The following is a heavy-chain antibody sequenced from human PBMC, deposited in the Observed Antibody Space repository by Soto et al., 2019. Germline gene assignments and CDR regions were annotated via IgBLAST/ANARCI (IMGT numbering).Heavy chain of an antibody. CDR1: GGSISSSSYY. J-gene: IGHJ4*02. CDR2: IYYSGST. V-gene: IGHV4-39*01. D-gene: IGHD6-13*01. Sequence: QLQLQESGPGLVKPSETLSLTCTVSGGSISSSSYYWGWIRQPPGKGLEWIGSIYYSGSTYYNPSLKSRVTISVDTSKNQFSLKLSSVTAADTAVYYCARRPLQQLVRGYYFDYWGQGTLVTVSS. CDR3: ARRPLQQLVRGYYFDY.